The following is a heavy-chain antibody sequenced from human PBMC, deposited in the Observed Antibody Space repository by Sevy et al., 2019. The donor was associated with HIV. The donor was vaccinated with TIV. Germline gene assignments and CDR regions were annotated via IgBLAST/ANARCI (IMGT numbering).Heavy chain of an antibody. V-gene: IGHV5-51*01. D-gene: IGHD2-2*01. CDR3: AGYPIVVVPAAEYYFDY. CDR2: IYPGDSDT. J-gene: IGHJ4*02. Sequence: GESLKISCKGSGYTFTNYWIGWVRQMPGKGLEWMGIIYPGDSDTRYSPSFQGQVTISADKSISTAYLQWSSLKASDTAMYYFAGYPIVVVPAAEYYFDYWGQGTLVTVSS. CDR1: GYTFTNYW.